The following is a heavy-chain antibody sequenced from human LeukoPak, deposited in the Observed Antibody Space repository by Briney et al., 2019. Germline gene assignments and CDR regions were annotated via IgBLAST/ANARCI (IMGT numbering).Heavy chain of an antibody. CDR3: AREKGHGEYYFDY. CDR2: IYYSGST. V-gene: IGHV4-59*01. D-gene: IGHD2/OR15-2a*01. Sequence: SETLSLTCTVSGGSISSYYWSWIRQPPGKGLEWIGYIYYSGSTNYNPSLKSRVTISVDTSKNQISLKLTSVTAADTAVYYCAREKGHGEYYFDYWGQGTLVTVSS. CDR1: GGSISSYY. J-gene: IGHJ4*02.